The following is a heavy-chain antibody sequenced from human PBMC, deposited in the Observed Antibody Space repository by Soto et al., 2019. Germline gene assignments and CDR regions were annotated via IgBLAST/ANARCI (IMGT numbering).Heavy chain of an antibody. CDR1: GGSVSSGSYY. V-gene: IGHV4-61*01. CDR2: IYYSGST. D-gene: IGHD2-15*01. Sequence: QVQLQESGPGLVKPSETLSLTCTVSGGSVSSGSYYWSWIRQPPGKGLEWIGYIYYSGSTNYNPPLRSRVTISVDTSKNQFSLKLSSVTAADTAVYYCARGGYCSGGSCYPSVGYWGQGTLVTVSS. J-gene: IGHJ4*02. CDR3: ARGGYCSGGSCYPSVGY.